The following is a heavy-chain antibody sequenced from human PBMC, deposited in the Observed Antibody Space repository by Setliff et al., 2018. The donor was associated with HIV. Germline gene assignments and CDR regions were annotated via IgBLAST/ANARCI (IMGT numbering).Heavy chain of an antibody. J-gene: IGHJ4*01. CDR2: ISGSGSAI. D-gene: IGHD6-13*01. Sequence: GGSLRLSCAASGFTFSSYEMNWVRQAPGKGLEWISYISGSGSAIYYADSVKGRFTTSRDNANNSLYLQMNSLRAEDTAVYYCARDISSSWYAIDYWGHGTLVTVS. V-gene: IGHV3-48*03. CDR3: ARDISSSWYAIDY. CDR1: GFTFSSYE.